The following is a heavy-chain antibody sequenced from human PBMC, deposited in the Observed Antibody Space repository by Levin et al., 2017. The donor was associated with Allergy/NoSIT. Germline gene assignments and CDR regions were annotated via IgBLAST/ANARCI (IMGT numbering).Heavy chain of an antibody. D-gene: IGHD3-10*01. CDR1: GYSFSDYY. CDR2: FNPSSGDR. J-gene: IGHJ4*02. CDR3: ARSAYDYGSGSSYSTSLLFGY. Sequence: ASVKVSCKASGYSFSDYYMHWVRQAPGQGLEWMGRFNPSSGDRNYAQKFEGRVTMTRDTSISTAYMELSRLRSDDTAVYYCARSAYDYGSGSSYSTSLLFGYWGQGTLVTVSS. V-gene: IGHV1-2*06.